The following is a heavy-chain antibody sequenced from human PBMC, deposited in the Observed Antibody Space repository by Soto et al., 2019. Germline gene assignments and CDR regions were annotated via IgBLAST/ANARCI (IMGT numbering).Heavy chain of an antibody. V-gene: IGHV4-34*01. CDR3: AREKGYFISSSCHHISYYYGLGV. J-gene: IGHJ6*01. CDR2: INHSGST. D-gene: IGHD2-2*01. Sequence: CSRIIKTQGKGLEWIGEINHSGSTNYNPSLKSRVTISVDTSKNQFSLKLSSVTAADTAVYYCAREKGYFISSSCHHISYYYGLGV.